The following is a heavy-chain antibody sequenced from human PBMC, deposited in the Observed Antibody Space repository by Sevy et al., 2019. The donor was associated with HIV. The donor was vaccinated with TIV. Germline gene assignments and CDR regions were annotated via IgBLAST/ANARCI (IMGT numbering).Heavy chain of an antibody. CDR3: ARGSYYYGSGSYSPPHY. V-gene: IGHV4-39*01. CDR2: IYYSGST. D-gene: IGHD3-10*01. Sequence: SETLSLTCTVSGGSISSGSYYWGLIRQPPEKGLEWIGSIYYSGSTYYNPSLKSRVTISVDTSKNQFSLKLSSVTAADTAVYYCARGSYYYGSGSYSPPHYWGQGTLVTVSS. J-gene: IGHJ4*02. CDR1: GGSISSGSYY.